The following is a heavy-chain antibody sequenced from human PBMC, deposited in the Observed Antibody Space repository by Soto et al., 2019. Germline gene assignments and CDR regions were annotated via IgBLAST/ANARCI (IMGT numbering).Heavy chain of an antibody. CDR2: TYYRSKWYI. V-gene: IGHV6-1*01. Sequence: SQTLSLTCAISGDSVSSNSAAWNWIRQSPSRGLEWLGRTYYRSKWYIDYAVSVKSRITIDPDTSKNQFSLQLISVTPEDTAVYYCARDRYYGSGSYDEAYYSYGMDVWGQGTTVTVSS. J-gene: IGHJ6*02. CDR1: GDSVSSNSAA. CDR3: ARDRYYGSGSYDEAYYSYGMDV. D-gene: IGHD3-10*01.